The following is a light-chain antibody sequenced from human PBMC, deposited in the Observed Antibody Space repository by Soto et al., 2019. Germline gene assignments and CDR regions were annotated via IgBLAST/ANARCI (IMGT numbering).Light chain of an antibody. CDR3: QQLNSYPLT. CDR2: GAS. Sequence: EIVLTQSPGTLSLSPGERVTLSCRASQSISSSYLAWYQQKPGQAPRLLIYGASSRATGIPDRFSGSGSGTDFTLTISRLEPEDFAVYYCQQLNSYPLTFGGGTKVEIK. V-gene: IGKV3-20*01. CDR1: QSISSSY. J-gene: IGKJ4*01.